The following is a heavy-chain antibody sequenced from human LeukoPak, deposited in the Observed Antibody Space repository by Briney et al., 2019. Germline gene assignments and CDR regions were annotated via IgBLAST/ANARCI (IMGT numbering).Heavy chain of an antibody. CDR3: ARVASGDRYDYVWGSYRLTYYFDY. CDR1: GFTFDDYG. J-gene: IGHJ4*02. D-gene: IGHD3-16*02. V-gene: IGHV3-20*04. CDR2: INWNDGST. Sequence: PGGSLRLSCAASGFTFDDYGMSWVRQAPGKGLEWVSGINWNDGSTGYADSVKGRFTISRDNAKNSLYLQMNSLRAEDTALYYCARVASGDRYDYVWGSYRLTYYFDYWGQGTLVTVSS.